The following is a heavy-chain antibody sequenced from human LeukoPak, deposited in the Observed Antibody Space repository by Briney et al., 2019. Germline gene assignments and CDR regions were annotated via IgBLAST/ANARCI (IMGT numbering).Heavy chain of an antibody. J-gene: IGHJ6*03. Sequence: GGTLRLSCAASGFTFSSYGMSWVRQAPGKGLEWVSAISGSGGSTYYADSVKGRFTISRDNSKNTLYLQMNSLGAEDTAVYYCAKRGRGNHSYYYYYMDVWGKGTTVTVSS. CDR2: ISGSGGST. CDR1: GFTFSSYG. V-gene: IGHV3-23*01. CDR3: AKRGRGNHSYYYYYMDV. D-gene: IGHD4-23*01.